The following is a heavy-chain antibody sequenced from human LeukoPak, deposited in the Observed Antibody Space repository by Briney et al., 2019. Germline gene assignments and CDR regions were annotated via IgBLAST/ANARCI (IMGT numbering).Heavy chain of an antibody. CDR1: GYTFTSYD. V-gene: IGHV1-8*03. CDR2: MNPNSGNT. CDR3: ARGPQSSSSYYYYYMDV. Sequence: GASVKVSCKASGYTFTSYDINWVRQATGQGLEWMGWMNPNSGNTGYAQKFQGRVTITRNTSISTAYMELGSLRSEGTAVYYCARGPQSSSSYYYYYMDVWGKGTTVTVSS. J-gene: IGHJ6*03. D-gene: IGHD6-6*01.